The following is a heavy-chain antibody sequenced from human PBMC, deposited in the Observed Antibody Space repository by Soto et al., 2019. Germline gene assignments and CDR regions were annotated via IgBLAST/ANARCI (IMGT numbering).Heavy chain of an antibody. CDR1: GGTFGNTA. V-gene: IGHV1-69*12. Sequence: QVQLVQSGAEVKEPGSSVNVSCKTSGGTFGNTAVTWVRQVPGQGLEWIGGIVPLFGTANYAQKFRGRVRITADESTSTAYMVLSSLRSDDTAIYYCARDGDPGYSFWSGPLGGGRFDPWGQGTLVTVSS. D-gene: IGHD3-3*01. J-gene: IGHJ5*02. CDR2: IVPLFGTA. CDR3: ARDGDPGYSFWSGPLGGGRFDP.